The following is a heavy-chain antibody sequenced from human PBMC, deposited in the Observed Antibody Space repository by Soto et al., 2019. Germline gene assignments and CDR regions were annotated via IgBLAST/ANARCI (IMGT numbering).Heavy chain of an antibody. CDR1: GFPFSDYF. CDR2: ITSSGHTI. D-gene: IGHD2-2*01. Sequence: QVQLVESGGGLVKPGGSLRLSCAASGFPFSDYFMSWVRQAPGKGLEWLLYITSSGHTIYYADSVKGRFTTSRDNAQKSGDLQMDSVRAEDAAVYYCAGLRWDIVLVSAARGYFDYWGQGTLVTVSS. V-gene: IGHV3-11*01. J-gene: IGHJ4*02. CDR3: AGLRWDIVLVSAARGYFDY.